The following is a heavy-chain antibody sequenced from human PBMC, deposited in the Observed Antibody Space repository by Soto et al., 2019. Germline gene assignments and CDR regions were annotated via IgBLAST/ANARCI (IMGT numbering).Heavy chain of an antibody. CDR1: GYTFTNYW. CDR3: AASIFYYGMDV. V-gene: IGHV5-51*01. J-gene: IGHJ6*02. CDR2: IYPGDSDT. Sequence: GEALKLSFKGSGYTFTNYWIGCVRQMPGKGLEWMGIIYPGDSDTKYNPSFQGQVTISADKSITTTYLQWSSLKASDTAIYYCAASIFYYGMDVWGQGTTVTVS.